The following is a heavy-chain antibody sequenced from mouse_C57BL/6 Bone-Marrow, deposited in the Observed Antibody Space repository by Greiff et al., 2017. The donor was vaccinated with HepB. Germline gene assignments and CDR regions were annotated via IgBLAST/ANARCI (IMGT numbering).Heavy chain of an antibody. CDR3: ARYGSSLYWYFDV. Sequence: EVKVVESGGGLVQPGESLKLSCESNEYEFPSHDMSWVRKTPEKRLELVAAINSDGGSTYYPDTMEIRFIISRDNTKKTLYLQMSSLRSEDTALYYCARYGSSLYWYFDVWGTGTTVTVSS. J-gene: IGHJ1*03. D-gene: IGHD1-1*01. V-gene: IGHV5-2*01. CDR1: EYEFPSHD. CDR2: INSDGGST.